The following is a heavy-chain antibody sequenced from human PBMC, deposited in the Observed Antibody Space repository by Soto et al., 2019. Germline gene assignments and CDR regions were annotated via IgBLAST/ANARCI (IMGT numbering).Heavy chain of an antibody. J-gene: IGHJ4*02. CDR2: ISGSGGST. V-gene: IGHV3-23*01. CDR1: GFTFSSYA. CDR3: AKEYSDGYGPIDY. Sequence: EVQLLESGGGLVQPGGSLRLSCAASGFTFSSYAMSWVRQAPGKGLEWVSAISGSGGSTYYPASVKGRFTISRDNSRNTLYLQSNSLRTEDTAIYYCAKEYSDGYGPIDYWGQGTPVTVSS. D-gene: IGHD5-18*01.